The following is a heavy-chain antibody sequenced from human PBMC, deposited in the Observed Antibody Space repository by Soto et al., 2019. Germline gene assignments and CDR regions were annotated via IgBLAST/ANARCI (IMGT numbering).Heavy chain of an antibody. CDR3: ARGWFGPDV. Sequence: EVQLVESGGGLVQPGGSLRLSCAASGFTLSGRSMHWVRQAPGKGLVWVSGIDNAGTDSTYADSVKGRFTSSRDNAKNMLYLHMNSLRVEYTAVYYCARGWFGPDVWGKGTTVTVSS. CDR1: GFTLSGRS. CDR2: IDNAGTDS. D-gene: IGHD3-10*01. V-gene: IGHV3-74*01. J-gene: IGHJ6*04.